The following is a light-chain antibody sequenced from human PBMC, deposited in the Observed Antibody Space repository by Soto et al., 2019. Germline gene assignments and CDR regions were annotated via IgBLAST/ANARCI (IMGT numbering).Light chain of an antibody. Sequence: EIVFTQSPATLSLSPWASATLSCRASQSVSSSYLAWYQQKPGQAPRLLIYGASSRATGIPARFSGSGSGTEFTPTISSLQSEDSAFYYCQQYNNWPHFGQGTRLENK. CDR2: GAS. J-gene: IGKJ5*01. CDR1: QSVSSSY. CDR3: QQYNNWPH. V-gene: IGKV3-15*01.